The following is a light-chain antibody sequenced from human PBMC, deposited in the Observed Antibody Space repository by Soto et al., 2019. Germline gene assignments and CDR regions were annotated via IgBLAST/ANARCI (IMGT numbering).Light chain of an antibody. CDR3: QQTYISPLA. CDR2: AVS. J-gene: IGKJ4*01. V-gene: IGKV1-39*01. CDR1: QTIDTY. Sequence: DIQMTQSPSSLSASVGDRVTITCRASQTIDTYLNWYQQKPGKAPKLLIYAVSRLQSGVPSRFSGSGSGTDFTLTISSLQPEDFATYYCQQTYISPLAFGGGTKVDFK.